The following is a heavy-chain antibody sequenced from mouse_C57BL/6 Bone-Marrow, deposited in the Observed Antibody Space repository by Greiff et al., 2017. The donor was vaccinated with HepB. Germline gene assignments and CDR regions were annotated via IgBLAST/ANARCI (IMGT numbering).Heavy chain of an antibody. CDR2: IDPSDSYT. J-gene: IGHJ2*01. CDR3: ARSGVDCFRFDY. CDR1: GYTFTSYW. V-gene: IGHV1-50*01. Sequence: QVQLQQPGAELVKPGASVKLSCKASGYTFTSYWMQWVKQRPGQGLEWIGEIDPSDSYTNYNQKFKGKATLTVDTSSSTAYMQLSSLTSEDSAVYYCARSGVDCFRFDYWGQGTTLTVSS. D-gene: IGHD1-1*02.